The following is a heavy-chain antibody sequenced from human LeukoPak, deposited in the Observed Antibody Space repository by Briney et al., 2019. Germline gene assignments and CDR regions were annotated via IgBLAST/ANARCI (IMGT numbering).Heavy chain of an antibody. D-gene: IGHD5-12*01. J-gene: IGHJ4*02. Sequence: DSVKGRFAISRDNSKDTLYLQMNSLRAEGTAVYYCATKLGSGYDYVYWGQGTLVTVPS. V-gene: IGHV3-23*01. CDR3: ATKLGSGYDYVY.